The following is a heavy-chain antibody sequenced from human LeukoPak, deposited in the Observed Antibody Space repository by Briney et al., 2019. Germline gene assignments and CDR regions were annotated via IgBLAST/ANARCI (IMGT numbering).Heavy chain of an antibody. CDR3: ARRVVVPASVGAFDI. J-gene: IGHJ3*02. CDR2: IYYSGST. V-gene: IGHV4-39*01. D-gene: IGHD2-2*01. CDR1: GGSISSSSYY. Sequence: PSETLSLTCTVSGGSISSSSYYWGWIRQPAGKGLEWIGCIYYSGSTYYHPYLKSRVTISVDTSKNHFSLKLSSVTAADTAVYYCARRVVVPASVGAFDIWGQGTMVTVSS.